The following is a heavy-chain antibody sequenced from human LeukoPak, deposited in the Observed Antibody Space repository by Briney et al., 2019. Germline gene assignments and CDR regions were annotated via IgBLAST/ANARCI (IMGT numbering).Heavy chain of an antibody. CDR2: VYSGGST. CDR3: ARGLYYFDTSGYLYY. Sequence: GGSLRLSCAASGFTVSSNYMSWVRQAPGKGLEWVSVVYSGGSTYYADSVKGRFTISRDNSKNTLYLQMNSLRAEDTAVYYCARGLYYFDTSGYLYYWGQGTLVTVSS. J-gene: IGHJ4*02. V-gene: IGHV3-53*01. D-gene: IGHD3-22*01. CDR1: GFTVSSNY.